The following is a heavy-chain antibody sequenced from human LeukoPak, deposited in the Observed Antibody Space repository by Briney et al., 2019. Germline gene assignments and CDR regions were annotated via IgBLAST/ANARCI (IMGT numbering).Heavy chain of an antibody. D-gene: IGHD5-18*01. CDR3: ARGRIARLPYFDY. J-gene: IGHJ4*02. CDR2: IYYSGST. CDR1: GGSISSYY. Sequence: SETLSLTCTVSGGSISSYYRSWIRQPPGKGLEWIGSIYYSGSTDYSPSLKSRFTISVDTSKNQFSLRLISVTAADTAVYYCARGRIARLPYFDYCGQGTLVTVSS. V-gene: IGHV4-59*01.